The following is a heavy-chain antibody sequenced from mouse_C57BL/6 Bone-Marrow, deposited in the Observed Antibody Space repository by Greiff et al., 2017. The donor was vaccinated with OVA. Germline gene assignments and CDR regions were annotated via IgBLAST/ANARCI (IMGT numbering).Heavy chain of an antibody. Sequence: VQLQQSGAELARPGASVKLSCKASGYTFTSYGISWVKQRTGQGLEWIGEIYPRSGNTYYNEKFKGKATLTADKSSSTAYMELRSLTSEDSAVYFCARPPYYGSSYEYYYAMDYWGQGTSVTVSS. D-gene: IGHD1-1*01. CDR3: ARPPYYGSSYEYYYAMDY. CDR2: IYPRSGNT. J-gene: IGHJ4*01. V-gene: IGHV1-81*01. CDR1: GYTFTSYG.